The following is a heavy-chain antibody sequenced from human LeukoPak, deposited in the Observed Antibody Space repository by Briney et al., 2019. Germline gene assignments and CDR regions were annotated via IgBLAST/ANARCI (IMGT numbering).Heavy chain of an antibody. Sequence: GSLRLSCAASGFTFSSYSMNWVRQAPGKGLEWVSSISSSSSYIYYADSVKGRFTISRDNAKNSLYLQMNSLRAEDTAVYYCARTDYGGIYAFDIWGQGTMVTVSS. CDR3: ARTDYGGIYAFDI. D-gene: IGHD4-23*01. V-gene: IGHV3-21*01. J-gene: IGHJ3*02. CDR2: ISSSSSYI. CDR1: GFTFSSYS.